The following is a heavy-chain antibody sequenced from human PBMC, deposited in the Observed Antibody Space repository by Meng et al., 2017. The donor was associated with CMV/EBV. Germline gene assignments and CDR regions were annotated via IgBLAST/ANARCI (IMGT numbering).Heavy chain of an antibody. V-gene: IGHV1-69*13. CDR1: GVTFSSCT. D-gene: IGHD2-15*01. CDR2: ITPIFGVA. J-gene: IGHJ4*02. Sequence: SVKVSCKASGVTFSSCTLSWVRQAPGQGLEWMGGITPIFGVAQYAQNFQGRVTITADEYTNTAYMDVSSLRSEDTAVYYCATGATPSRFRVYDWGQGTLVTVSS. CDR3: ATGATPSRFRVYD.